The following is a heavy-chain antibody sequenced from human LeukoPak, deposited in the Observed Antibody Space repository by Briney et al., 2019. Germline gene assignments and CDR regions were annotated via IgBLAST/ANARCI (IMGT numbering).Heavy chain of an antibody. CDR1: GFTVSKNY. CDR3: ARGWGSNWYLIFDY. D-gene: IGHD6-13*01. CDR2: IHRDGDT. Sequence: GGSLRLSCAASGFTVSKNYMGWVRQAPGEGLEWVSFIHRDGDTYYADSVKGRFTVSRDNSNNTLSLQMDSLRAEDTAVYYCARGWGSNWYLIFDYWGQGTLVTVSS. J-gene: IGHJ4*02. V-gene: IGHV3-53*01.